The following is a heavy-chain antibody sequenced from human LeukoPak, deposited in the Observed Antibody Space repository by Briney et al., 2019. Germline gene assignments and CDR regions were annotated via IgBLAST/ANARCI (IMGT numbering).Heavy chain of an antibody. CDR2: IYYSGST. J-gene: IGHJ4*02. CDR1: GGSISSYY. Sequence: SETLSLTCTVSGGSISSYYWSWIRQPPGKGLEWIGYIYYSGSTNYNPSLKSRVTISVDTSKNQFSLKLSSVTAADTAVYYCARVPGDCWGQGTLVTVSS. V-gene: IGHV4-59*01. CDR3: ARVPGDC.